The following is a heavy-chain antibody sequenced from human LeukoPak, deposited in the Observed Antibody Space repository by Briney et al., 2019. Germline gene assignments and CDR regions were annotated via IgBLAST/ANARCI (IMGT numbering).Heavy chain of an antibody. CDR2: ISSTSNYI. J-gene: IGHJ6*02. CDR3: AKDRLAGGMAVAGTDDGIAL. Sequence: SGGSLRLSCPASGFTLSSSNMSWVRQAPGKGLEWVSCISSTSNYIYYADSVKGRFTISRDNSKSSLYLQMNSLRIEDTALYFCAKDRLAGGMAVAGTDDGIALWGQGTTVTVSS. V-gene: IGHV3-21*04. D-gene: IGHD6-19*01. CDR1: GFTLSSSN.